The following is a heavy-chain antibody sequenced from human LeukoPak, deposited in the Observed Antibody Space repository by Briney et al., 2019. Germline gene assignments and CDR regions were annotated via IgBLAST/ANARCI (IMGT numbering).Heavy chain of an antibody. CDR2: IYHSGST. V-gene: IGHV4-38-2*02. CDR3: ARAPDYYDSSGYYSPLDY. D-gene: IGHD3-22*01. CDR1: GYSISSGYY. J-gene: IGHJ4*02. Sequence: PSETLSLTCTVSGYSISSGYYWGWIRQPPGKGLELIGSIYHSGSTNYNPSLKSRVTLSVNKSKHQFSLKLSSVTAADTAVYYCARAPDYYDSSGYYSPLDYWGQGTLVTVSS.